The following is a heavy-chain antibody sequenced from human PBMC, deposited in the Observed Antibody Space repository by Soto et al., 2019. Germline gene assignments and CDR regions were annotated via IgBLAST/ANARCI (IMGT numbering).Heavy chain of an antibody. CDR2: IFWNVEK. CDR3: ARILFGRSVAGGYFYMDV. V-gene: IGHV2-26*01. CDR1: GFSLASGKVG. D-gene: IGHD6-19*01. J-gene: IGHJ6*03. Sequence: HVTLKESGPVLVKPTETLTLTCTVSGFSLASGKVGVTWIRQPPGKALEWLAQIFWNVEKSYRTSLKGILTSAEDTSNRQVVLTMTNVDPVDTATYYCARILFGRSVAGGYFYMDVWGKGTTVTVSS.